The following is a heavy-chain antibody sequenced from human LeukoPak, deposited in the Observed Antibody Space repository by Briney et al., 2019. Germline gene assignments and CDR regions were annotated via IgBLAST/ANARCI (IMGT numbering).Heavy chain of an antibody. Sequence: GGSLRLSCAASGFTFSSYWMSWVRQAPGKGLEWVANIKQDGSEKYYVDSVKGRFTISRYNAKNSLYLQMNSLRAEDTAVYYCARVWQQWRTTGFDYWGQGTLVTVSS. CDR3: ARVWQQWRTTGFDY. J-gene: IGHJ4*02. D-gene: IGHD6-19*01. CDR2: IKQDGSEK. V-gene: IGHV3-7*01. CDR1: GFTFSSYW.